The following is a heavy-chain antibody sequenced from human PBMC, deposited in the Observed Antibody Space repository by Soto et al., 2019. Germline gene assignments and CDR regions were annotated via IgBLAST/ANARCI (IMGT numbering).Heavy chain of an antibody. Sequence: QLQLQESGPGLVKPSETLSLTCTVSGGSISSSSYYWGWIRQPPGKGLEWIGSIYYSGSTYYNPSLKSRVTISVDTSKNPFSLKLSSVTAADTAVYYCARRSRSHIAVAVGQTRGTGGGYFQHWGQGTLVTVSS. CDR3: ARRSRSHIAVAVGQTRGTGGGYFQH. J-gene: IGHJ1*01. V-gene: IGHV4-39*01. D-gene: IGHD6-19*01. CDR1: GGSISSSSYY. CDR2: IYYSGST.